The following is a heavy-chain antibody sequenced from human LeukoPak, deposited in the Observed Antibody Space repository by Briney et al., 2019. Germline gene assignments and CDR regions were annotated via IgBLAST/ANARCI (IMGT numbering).Heavy chain of an antibody. CDR2: ISFNGGAI. D-gene: IGHD2-21*02. Sequence: GGSLRLSCVGSGFTFGDHAMHWVRQAPGRGLEWIAGISFNGGAIGYADSVKGRFTISRDSANQSLYLQMNSLRVEDTALYFCAKDQGLRKYYYYYYMDVWGRGTTVIVS. CDR3: AKDQGLRKYYYYYYMDV. J-gene: IGHJ6*03. CDR1: GFTFGDHA. V-gene: IGHV3-9*01.